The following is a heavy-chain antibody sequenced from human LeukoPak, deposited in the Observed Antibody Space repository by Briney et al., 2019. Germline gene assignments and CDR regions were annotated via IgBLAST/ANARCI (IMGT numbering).Heavy chain of an antibody. V-gene: IGHV3-30*04. CDR3: ARDYRVGCTSDDCYPIDY. CDR2: ISYEGSNQ. J-gene: IGHJ4*02. CDR1: GFTFSSHA. D-gene: IGHD2-21*02. Sequence: PGRSLRLCCAASGFTFSSHAMHWVRQAPGKGLEWVAVISYEGSNQYYADSVRGRFTISRDNSKNTVYLQMNSLRDEETAMYYCARDYRVGCTSDDCYPIDYWGQGALVTVSS.